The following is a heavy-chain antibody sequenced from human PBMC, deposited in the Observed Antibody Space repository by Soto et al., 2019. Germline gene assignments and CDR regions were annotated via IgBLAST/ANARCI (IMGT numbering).Heavy chain of an antibody. Sequence: SVKVSFKTSGGTFSSYAISWVRQAPGQGLEWMGGIVPLFRTTNYAQKFQGRVTITADTSTYIVYMELSGLRSGDTAVYYCARGGYSSTWSNLLDRSGLDVWGQGTTVTVSS. CDR1: GGTFSSYA. V-gene: IGHV1-69*06. J-gene: IGHJ6*02. CDR2: IVPLFRTT. CDR3: ARGGYSSTWSNLLDRSGLDV. D-gene: IGHD6-13*01.